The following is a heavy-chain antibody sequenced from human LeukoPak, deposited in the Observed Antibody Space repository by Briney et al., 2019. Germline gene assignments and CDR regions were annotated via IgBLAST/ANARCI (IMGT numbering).Heavy chain of an antibody. CDR3: AMRYNWNDLDY. V-gene: IGHV5-10-1*01. CDR1: GYSFTSYW. CDR2: IDPSDSYT. J-gene: IGHJ4*02. Sequence: GESLRISCKGSGYSFTSYWISWGRQMRGKGLGWMGRIDPSDSYTNYSPSFQGHVTISADKSISTAYLQWSSLKASNTAMYYCAMRYNWNDLDYWGQGTLVTVSS. D-gene: IGHD1-1*01.